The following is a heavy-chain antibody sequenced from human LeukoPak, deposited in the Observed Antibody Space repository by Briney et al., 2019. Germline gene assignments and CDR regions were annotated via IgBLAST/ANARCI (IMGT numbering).Heavy chain of an antibody. D-gene: IGHD2-8*02. CDR1: GFSLSTNGVG. CDR2: IYWDDDK. CDR3: AKYDTLAGGQGYSFDY. Sequence: SGPTLVKPTQTLTLTCMFSGFSLSTNGVGVGWIRQPPGKALEWLALIYWDDDKRYSPSLKTRVTITKDTSKNQVFLTMTNVDPADTATYYCAKYDTLAGGQGYSFDYWGQGIRVIVSS. V-gene: IGHV2-5*02. J-gene: IGHJ4*02.